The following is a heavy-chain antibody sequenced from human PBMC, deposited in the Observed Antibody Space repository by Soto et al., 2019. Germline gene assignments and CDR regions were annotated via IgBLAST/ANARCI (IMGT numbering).Heavy chain of an antibody. D-gene: IGHD4-17*01. CDR1: GLTSRSYA. V-gene: IGHV3-23*01. J-gene: IGHJ4*02. CDR3: AKAMTTVLRYFDY. Sequence: GGSLRLSCAASGLTSRSYAMSWVRQAPGKGLEWVSGIGGGGETTYYADSVKGRFTISRDNSENTVFLQMNSLRAEDTAVYYCAKAMTTVLRYFDYWGPGTLVTVSS. CDR2: IGGGGETT.